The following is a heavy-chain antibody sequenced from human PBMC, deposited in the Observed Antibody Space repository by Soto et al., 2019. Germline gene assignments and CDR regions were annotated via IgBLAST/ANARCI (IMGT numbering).Heavy chain of an antibody. D-gene: IGHD6-19*01. CDR2: IWYDGSNK. V-gene: IGHV3-33*01. Sequence: GGSLRLSCAASGFTFSSYGMHWVRQAPGKGLEWVAVIWYDGSNKYYADSVKGRFTISRDNSKNTLYLQMNSLRAEDTAVYYCASTGQWLPGALYYYYGMDVWGQGTTVTVSS. CDR1: GFTFSSYG. CDR3: ASTGQWLPGALYYYYGMDV. J-gene: IGHJ6*02.